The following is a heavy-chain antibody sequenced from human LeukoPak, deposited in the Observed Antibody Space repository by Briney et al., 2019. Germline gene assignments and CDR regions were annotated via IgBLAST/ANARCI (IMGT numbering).Heavy chain of an antibody. J-gene: IGHJ4*02. CDR2: ISWNGGSI. V-gene: IGHV3-9*01. Sequence: GGSLRLSCAASGFTFDDYAMHWVRQAPGKGLEWVSGISWNGGSIDYADSVKGRFTISRDNAKNSLYLQMNSLRVEDTAVYYCARGRPHGNDYWGQGTLVTVSS. D-gene: IGHD4-23*01. CDR1: GFTFDDYA. CDR3: ARGRPHGNDY.